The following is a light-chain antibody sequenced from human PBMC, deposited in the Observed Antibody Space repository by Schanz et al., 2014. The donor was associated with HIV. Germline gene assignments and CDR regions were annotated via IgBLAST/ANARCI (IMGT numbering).Light chain of an antibody. J-gene: IGKJ2*01. CDR2: DAS. Sequence: EIVMTQSPATLSVSPGERATLSCRASQSVSSNLAWYQQKPGQAPRLLIYDASNRATGVPARFSGSGSGTEFTLTISSLQPDDLATYYCQQYTKYPPFTFGQGTKLEIK. CDR3: QQYTKYPPFT. V-gene: IGKV3-15*01. CDR1: QSVSSN.